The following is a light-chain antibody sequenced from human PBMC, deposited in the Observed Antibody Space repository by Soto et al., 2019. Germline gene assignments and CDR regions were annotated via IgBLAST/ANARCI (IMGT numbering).Light chain of an antibody. J-gene: IGLJ1*01. CDR3: NSYTSSSTRV. V-gene: IGLV2-14*01. Sequence: QSALTQPASVSGSPGQSITISCTGTSSDVGSYKYVSWYQQHPGEAPKLMIYDVTNRPSGVSNRFSGSKSGNMASLTISGLQAEDEADYYCNSYTSSSTRVFGTGTKVTVL. CDR2: DVT. CDR1: SSDVGSYKY.